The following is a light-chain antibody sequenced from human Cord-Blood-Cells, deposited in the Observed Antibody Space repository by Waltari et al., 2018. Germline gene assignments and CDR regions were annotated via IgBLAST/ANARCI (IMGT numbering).Light chain of an antibody. CDR1: SRAVGSSNR. J-gene: IGLJ3*02. V-gene: IGLV2-18*02. CDR2: EVS. CDR3: SSYTSSSTWV. Sequence: QSALTPPPSVSGSPGQSVTISCTGPSRAVGSSNRVYWYQQPPGKAPKLMIYEVSNRPSGVPDRFSGSKSGNTASLTISGLQAEDEADYYCSSYTSSSTWVFGGGTKLTVL.